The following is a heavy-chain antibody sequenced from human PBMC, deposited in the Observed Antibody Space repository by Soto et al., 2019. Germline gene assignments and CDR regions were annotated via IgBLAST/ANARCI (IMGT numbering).Heavy chain of an antibody. CDR2: ISGSGGNT. CDR1: GFTFSSYA. D-gene: IGHD1-7*01. Sequence: GGSLRLSCAASGFTFSSYAMSWVRQAPGKGLEWVSAISGSGGNTYYADSVKSRFTISRDNTKNTLYLQMNSLRAEDTAEYTCAKKPTGTTPNLEYWGQGTLVTVAS. V-gene: IGHV3-23*01. CDR3: AKKPTGTTPNLEY. J-gene: IGHJ4*02.